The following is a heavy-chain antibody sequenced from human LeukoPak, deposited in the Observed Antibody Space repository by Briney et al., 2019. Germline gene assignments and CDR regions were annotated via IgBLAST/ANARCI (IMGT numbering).Heavy chain of an antibody. D-gene: IGHD3-10*01. CDR1: GGTFSSYA. CDR2: ISAYNGNT. CDR3: AGWGSGNWFDP. V-gene: IGHV1-18*01. Sequence: ASVKVSCKASGGTFSSYAISWVRQAPGQGLEWMGWISAYNGNTNYAQKLQGRVTMTTDTSTSTAYMELRSLRSDDTAVYYCAGWGSGNWFDPWGQGTLVTVSS. J-gene: IGHJ5*02.